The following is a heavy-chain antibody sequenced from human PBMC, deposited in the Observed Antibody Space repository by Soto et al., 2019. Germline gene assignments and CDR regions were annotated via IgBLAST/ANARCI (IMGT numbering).Heavy chain of an antibody. J-gene: IGHJ3*02. V-gene: IGHV3-23*01. CDR2: ISGSGDIT. CDR1: GFTFSTYA. Sequence: GGSLRLSCAASGFTFSTYAMSWVRQAPGKGLEWVSAISGSGDITYSADSVRGRFTISRDNFKNTLYLQMNSLRIEDTAVYYSAHPRGYGVFDAYDIWGQGTMVTVSS. D-gene: IGHD4-17*01. CDR3: AHPRGYGVFDAYDI.